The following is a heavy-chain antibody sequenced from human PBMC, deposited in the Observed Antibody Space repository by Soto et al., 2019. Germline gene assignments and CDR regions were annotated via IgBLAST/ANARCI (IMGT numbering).Heavy chain of an antibody. Sequence: GGSLRLSCAASGFTFSDYYMSWIRQAPGKGLEWVSYISSSGSTIYYADSVKGRFTISRDNAKNSLYLQMNSLRAEDTAVYYCARGTDCSSTSCWEYNWFDPWGQGTLVTVSS. CDR2: ISSSGSTI. V-gene: IGHV3-11*01. CDR1: GFTFSDYY. J-gene: IGHJ5*02. D-gene: IGHD2-2*01. CDR3: ARGTDCSSTSCWEYNWFDP.